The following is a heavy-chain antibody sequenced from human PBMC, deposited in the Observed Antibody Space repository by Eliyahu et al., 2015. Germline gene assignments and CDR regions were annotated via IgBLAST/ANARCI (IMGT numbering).Heavy chain of an antibody. J-gene: IGHJ5*02. V-gene: IGHV1-46*01. CDR3: ARDLTGSQNWFDP. D-gene: IGHD7-27*01. CDR2: VNPGGAGM. CDR1: GYTFTSYY. Sequence: QVQLVQSGAEVKKPGASVRISCXASGYTFTSYYMHWVRQAPGQGLEWMGIVNPGGAGMSYAQKFQGRVTMTRDTSTSTVYMELSSLRSEDTAVYYCARDLTGSQNWFDPWGQGTLVTVSS.